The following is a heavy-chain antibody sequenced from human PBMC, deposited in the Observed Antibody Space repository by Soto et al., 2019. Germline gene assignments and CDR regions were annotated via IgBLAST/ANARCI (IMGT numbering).Heavy chain of an antibody. V-gene: IGHV3-23*01. CDR3: AKAGQITGTTRWFDP. J-gene: IGHJ5*02. CDR2: ISGSGGST. D-gene: IGHD1-7*01. Sequence: EVQLLESGGGLVQPGGSLRLSCAASGFTFSSYAMSWVRQAPGKGLEWVSAISGSGGSTYYADSVKGRFTISRDNSKNTLYLQMNSLRAEDTAVYFCAKAGQITGTTRWFDPWGQGTLVTVSS. CDR1: GFTFSSYA.